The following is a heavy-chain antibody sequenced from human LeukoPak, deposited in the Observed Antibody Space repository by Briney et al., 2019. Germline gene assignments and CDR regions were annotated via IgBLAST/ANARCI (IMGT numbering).Heavy chain of an antibody. Sequence: AAVKVSCKASGYTFSNCGSSGGGRPLGQGVEGRGGISCYSGDTNYPQQRQGRVTMTPATSTSTAYMELRSLRTDDTAVYYCARFPRAGPTSFYYSYMDVWGKGTTVTVSS. V-gene: IGHV1-18*01. J-gene: IGHJ6*03. D-gene: IGHD1-7*01. CDR1: GYTFSNCG. CDR3: ARFPRAGPTSFYYSYMDV. CDR2: ISCYSGDT.